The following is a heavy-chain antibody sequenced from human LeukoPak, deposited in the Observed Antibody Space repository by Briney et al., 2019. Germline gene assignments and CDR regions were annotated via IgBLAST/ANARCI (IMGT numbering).Heavy chain of an antibody. V-gene: IGHV3-11*04. D-gene: IGHD3-3*01. J-gene: IGHJ3*02. Sequence: GGSLRLSCAASGFTFRDYYMSWIRQAPGKGLEWVSYISNDSVDKYYVDSVRGRFTISRDNAKKSMYLQMSGLRVEDTAVYYCARRDWVSGAVRAFDIWGQGTMVTVSS. CDR1: GFTFRDYY. CDR2: ISNDSVDK. CDR3: ARRDWVSGAVRAFDI.